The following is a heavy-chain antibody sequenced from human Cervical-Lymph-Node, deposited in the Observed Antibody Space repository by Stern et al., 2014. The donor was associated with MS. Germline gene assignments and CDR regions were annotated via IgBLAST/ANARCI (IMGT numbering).Heavy chain of an antibody. Sequence: EVQLVESGGGLVQPGGSLRLCCAASGFTFDSYSMHWVRHVPGKGLVWVSRINTDGSSPRYADSVKGRFTISRDNAKNMLYLEMNSLRAEDTAVYYCSGSNWYFFDYWGQGTLVTVSS. CDR3: SGSNWYFFDY. CDR2: INTDGSSP. V-gene: IGHV3-74*01. CDR1: GFTFDSYS. D-gene: IGHD6-13*01. J-gene: IGHJ4*02.